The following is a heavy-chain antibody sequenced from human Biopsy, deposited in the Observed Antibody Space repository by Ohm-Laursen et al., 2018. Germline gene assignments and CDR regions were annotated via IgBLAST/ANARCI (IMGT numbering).Heavy chain of an antibody. CDR1: GGSISSDY. D-gene: IGHD1-26*01. CDR3: ARDEGLLRAFDI. V-gene: IGHV4-59*12. CDR2: TYYSGST. Sequence: SDTLSLTCTVSGGSISSDYWSWIRQTPGKGLEWIGYTYYSGSTNYNPSLKSRVTISVDTSKNHFSLNLTSVTAADTAMYYCARDEGLLRAFDIWGQGTLGTVSS. J-gene: IGHJ3*02.